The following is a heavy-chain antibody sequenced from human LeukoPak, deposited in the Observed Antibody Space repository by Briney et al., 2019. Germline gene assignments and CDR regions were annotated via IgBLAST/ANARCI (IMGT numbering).Heavy chain of an antibody. J-gene: IGHJ4*02. D-gene: IGHD3-3*01. V-gene: IGHV4-4*07. CDR3: AREVITIFGVGDYFDY. CDR2: IYTSGST. Sequence: PSETLSLTCTVSGGSISSYYWSWLRQPAGKGLEWIGRIYTSGSTNYNPSLTSRVTMSVDTSKNQFSLKLSSVTAADTAVYYCAREVITIFGVGDYFDYWGQGTRVTVSS. CDR1: GGSISSYY.